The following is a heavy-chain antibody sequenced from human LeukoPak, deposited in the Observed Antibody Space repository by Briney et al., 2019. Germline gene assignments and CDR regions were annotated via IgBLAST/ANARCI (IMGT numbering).Heavy chain of an antibody. D-gene: IGHD1-26*01. CDR2: IYYSGST. CDR3: ARDRDSGSYQY. CDR1: GGSISSYY. V-gene: IGHV4-59*01. Sequence: SETLSLTCTVSGGSISSYYWSWIRQPPGKELEWIGYIYYSGSTNYNPSLKSRVTISVDTSKNQFYLKLSSVTAADTSVYYCARDRDSGSYQYWGQGTLVTVSS. J-gene: IGHJ4*02.